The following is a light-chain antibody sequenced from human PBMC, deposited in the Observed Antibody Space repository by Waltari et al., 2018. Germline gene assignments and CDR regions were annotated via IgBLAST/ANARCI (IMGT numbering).Light chain of an antibody. CDR3: VSYASGSTSVI. CDR1: NSDVGAYNY. J-gene: IGLJ2*01. V-gene: IGLV2-14*01. CDR2: DVN. Sequence: QSALTQPASVSGSPGQSITISCAGTNSDVGAYNYVSWYQQHPGKAPKLMIYDVNSRPSDISDRFPGSKSGNTASLTISGLQTEDEADYYCVSYASGSTSVIFGGGTRLTVL.